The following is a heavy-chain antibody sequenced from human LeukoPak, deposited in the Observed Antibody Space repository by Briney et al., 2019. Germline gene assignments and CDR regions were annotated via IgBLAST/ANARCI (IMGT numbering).Heavy chain of an antibody. V-gene: IGHV3-30*18. Sequence: PGGSLRLSCGASGFTFSSYGMHWVRQAPGKGLGWVAVISSDGNNEFYADSVKGRFTISRDNSKNTVYLQMNSLRVEDTAVYYCAKDSWSRNGIYDPFDIWGQGTMVTVSS. CDR1: GFTFSSYG. CDR2: ISSDGNNE. J-gene: IGHJ3*02. D-gene: IGHD2-8*01. CDR3: AKDSWSRNGIYDPFDI.